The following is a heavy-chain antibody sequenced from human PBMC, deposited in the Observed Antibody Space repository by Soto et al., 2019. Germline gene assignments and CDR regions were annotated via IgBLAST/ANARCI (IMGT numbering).Heavy chain of an antibody. Sequence: QVQLVQSGAEVKKPGSSVKVSCKASGGTSTNYAINWVRQAPGQGLEWMGWIIPVLGTPTYAQKFQGRVTITAGESTSTAYMELSSLRSDDTAVYYCAREVYYYNSSASTHYYYGMDIWGQGTTVTVSS. J-gene: IGHJ6*02. CDR2: IIPVLGTP. V-gene: IGHV1-69*01. CDR3: AREVYYYNSSASTHYYYGMDI. CDR1: GGTSTNYA. D-gene: IGHD3-22*01.